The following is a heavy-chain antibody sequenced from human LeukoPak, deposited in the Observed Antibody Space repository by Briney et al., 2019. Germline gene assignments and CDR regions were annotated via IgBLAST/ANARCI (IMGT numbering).Heavy chain of an antibody. J-gene: IGHJ5*02. Sequence: GESLKISCKGSGYSFTSYWIGWVRQMPGKGLEWMGIIYPGDSDTRYSPSFQGQVTISADKSISTAYLQWSSLKASDTAMYYCARRPELYSSSWYEGGWFDPWGQGTLVTVSS. CDR3: ARRPELYSSSWYEGGWFDP. CDR1: GYSFTSYW. V-gene: IGHV5-51*01. CDR2: IYPGDSDT. D-gene: IGHD6-13*01.